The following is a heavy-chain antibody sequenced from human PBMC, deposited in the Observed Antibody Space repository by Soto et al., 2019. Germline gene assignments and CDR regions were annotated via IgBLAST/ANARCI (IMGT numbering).Heavy chain of an antibody. CDR1: GFTFSSYA. D-gene: IGHD3-22*01. CDR2: ISYDGSNK. CDR3: AKGTPRTLGYYDSSGYNGFDY. J-gene: IGHJ4*02. V-gene: IGHV3-30-3*01. Sequence: QVQLVESGGGVVQPGRSLRLSCAASGFTFSSYAMHWVRQAPGKGLEWVAVISYDGSNKYYADSVKGRFTISRDNSKNTLYLQMNSLRAEDTAVYYCAKGTPRTLGYYDSSGYNGFDYWGQGTLVTVSS.